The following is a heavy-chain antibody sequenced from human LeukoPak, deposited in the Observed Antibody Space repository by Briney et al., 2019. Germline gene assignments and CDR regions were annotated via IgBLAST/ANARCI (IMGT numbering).Heavy chain of an antibody. Sequence: GASVKDSCKASGYTFTGYYMHWVRQAPGQGLEWMGWINPNSGGTNYAQKFQGRVTMTRDTSISTAYMELSRLRSDDTAVYYCARASSPVVVAAGSYNRFDPWGQGTLVTVAS. J-gene: IGHJ5*02. V-gene: IGHV1-2*02. CDR3: ARASSPVVVAAGSYNRFDP. CDR2: INPNSGGT. D-gene: IGHD2-15*01. CDR1: GYTFTGYY.